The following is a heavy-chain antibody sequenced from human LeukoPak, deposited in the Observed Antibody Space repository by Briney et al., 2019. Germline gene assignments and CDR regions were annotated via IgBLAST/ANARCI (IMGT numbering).Heavy chain of an antibody. V-gene: IGHV3-30*01. CDR1: GFTFSNYA. CDR2: ISFDATKE. CDR3: ARFKVGSNTTQKNAFDI. J-gene: IGHJ3*02. D-gene: IGHD1-26*01. Sequence: GGSLRLSCAASGFTFSNYAMHWVRQAPGKGLEWVAVISFDATKEYFAKSVKGRFTISRDNSKSTLFLQMHSLRVEDTALYFCARFKVGSNTTQKNAFDIWGRGTVVTVSS.